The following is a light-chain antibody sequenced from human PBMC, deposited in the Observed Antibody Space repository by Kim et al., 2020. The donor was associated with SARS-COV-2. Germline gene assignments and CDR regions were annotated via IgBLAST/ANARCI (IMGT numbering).Light chain of an antibody. Sequence: SYELTQPPSVSVSPGQTASITCSGHKLGDKYACWYQQKPDQSPVLVIYQDNKRPSGIPERFSGSNSGNTATLTISGTQAMDEADYYCQAWDSSTVVFGGGTQLTVL. CDR2: QDN. J-gene: IGLJ2*01. CDR1: KLGDKY. CDR3: QAWDSSTVV. V-gene: IGLV3-1*01.